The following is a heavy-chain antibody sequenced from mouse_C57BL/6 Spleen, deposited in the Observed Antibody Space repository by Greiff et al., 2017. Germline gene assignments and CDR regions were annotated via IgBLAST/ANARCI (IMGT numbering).Heavy chain of an antibody. CDR1: GFTFSDYG. Sequence: EVMLVESGGGLVKPGGSLKLSCAASGFTFSDYGMHWVRQAPEKGLEWVAYISSGSSTIYYADTVKGRFTISRDNAKNTLFLQMTSLRSEDTAMYYWARGGTAYFDYWGQGTTLTVSS. D-gene: IGHD1-2*01. J-gene: IGHJ2*01. V-gene: IGHV5-17*01. CDR2: ISSGSSTI. CDR3: ARGGTAYFDY.